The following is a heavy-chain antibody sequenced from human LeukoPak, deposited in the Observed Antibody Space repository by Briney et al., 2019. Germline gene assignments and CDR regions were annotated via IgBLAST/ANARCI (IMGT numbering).Heavy chain of an antibody. CDR1: GGSISRHH. CDR2: LHHTGST. CDR3: ARGVTTHYSLYESDGLFVGPLDS. V-gene: IGHV4-59*11. Sequence: SETLSLTCSVSGGSISRHHWNWIRQAPGKGLEWVGFLHHTGSTDYNPSLKNRVTISGDTSKNQVSLILISVTAADTAVYYCARGVTTHYSLYESDGLFVGPLDSWGQGTLVTVSS. D-gene: IGHD4-17*01. J-gene: IGHJ4*02.